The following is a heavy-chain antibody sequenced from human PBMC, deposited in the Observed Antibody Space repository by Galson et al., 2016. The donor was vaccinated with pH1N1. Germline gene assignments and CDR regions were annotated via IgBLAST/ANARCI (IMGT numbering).Heavy chain of an antibody. CDR2: TNQDGSQK. CDR3: VRAIGAAASF. J-gene: IGHJ4*02. D-gene: IGHD6-13*01. V-gene: IGHV3-7*01. CDR1: GFIFSDHW. Sequence: SLRLSCAAFGFIFSDHWMSWVRQAPDKGLEWVANTNQDGSQKYYVDSVRGRFTISRDNAKNSVSLQMNSLRPDDTGVYYCVRAIGAAASFWGQGTLVTVSS.